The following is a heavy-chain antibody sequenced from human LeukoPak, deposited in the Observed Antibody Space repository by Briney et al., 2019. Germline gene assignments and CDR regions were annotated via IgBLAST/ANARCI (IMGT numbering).Heavy chain of an antibody. D-gene: IGHD2-15*01. CDR1: GFTFDDYA. CDR2: ISWNSGTI. J-gene: IGHJ6*03. CDR3: AREGRGGSFNMDV. Sequence: PGGSLRLSCAASGFTFDDYAMHWVRQAPGKGLEWVSGISWNSGTIGYADSVKGRFTISRDNAKNSLYLQMNSLRAEDTAVYYCAREGRGGSFNMDVWGKGTTVTVSS. V-gene: IGHV3-9*01.